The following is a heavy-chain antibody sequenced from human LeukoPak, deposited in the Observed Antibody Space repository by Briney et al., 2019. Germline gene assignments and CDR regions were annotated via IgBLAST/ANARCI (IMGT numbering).Heavy chain of an antibody. CDR3: ARAGVVVVPANYYYYYMDV. Sequence: GGSLRLSCAASGFTFSSYWMSWVRQAPGKGLEWVANIKQDGSEKYYVDSVKGRFTISRDNAKNSLYLQMNSLRAEDTAVYYCARAGVVVVPANYYYYYMDVWGIGTTVTVSS. CDR2: IKQDGSEK. CDR1: GFTFSSYW. V-gene: IGHV3-7*01. D-gene: IGHD2-2*01. J-gene: IGHJ6*03.